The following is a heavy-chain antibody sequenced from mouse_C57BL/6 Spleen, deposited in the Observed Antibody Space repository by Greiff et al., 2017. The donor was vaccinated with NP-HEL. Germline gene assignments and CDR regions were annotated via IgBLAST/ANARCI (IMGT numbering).Heavy chain of an antibody. V-gene: IGHV1-81*01. J-gene: IGHJ4*01. Sequence: VQLQESGAELARPGASVKLSCKASGYTFTSYGISWVKQRTGQGLEWIGEIYPRSGNTYYNEKFKGKATLTADKSSSTAYMELRSLTSEDSAVYFCAREELWYHYPYAMDYWGQGTSVTVSS. CDR1: GYTFTSYG. D-gene: IGHD2-1*01. CDR3: AREELWYHYPYAMDY. CDR2: IYPRSGNT.